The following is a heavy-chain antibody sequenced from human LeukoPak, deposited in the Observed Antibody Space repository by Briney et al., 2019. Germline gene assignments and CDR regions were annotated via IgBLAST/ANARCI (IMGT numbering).Heavy chain of an antibody. CDR1: GFTFSSYN. Sequence: GGSLRLSCAASGFTFSSYNMNWVRQAPGKGLEWVSSISSSSSYIYYADSVKGRFTISRDNAKNSLYLQMNSLRAEDTAVYYCAKTPHYSGYDYFDYWGQGTLVTVSS. D-gene: IGHD5-12*01. CDR3: AKTPHYSGYDYFDY. J-gene: IGHJ4*02. CDR2: ISSSSSYI. V-gene: IGHV3-21*04.